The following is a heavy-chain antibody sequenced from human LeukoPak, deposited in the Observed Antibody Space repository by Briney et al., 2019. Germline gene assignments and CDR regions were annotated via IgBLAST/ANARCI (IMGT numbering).Heavy chain of an antibody. J-gene: IGHJ4*02. V-gene: IGHV1-8*02. CDR3: ARGVFRGWFPMDY. CDR1: GGTFSSYA. Sequence: ASVKVSCKASGGTFSSYAISWVRQAPGQGLEWMGWMNPNSGNTGYTQKFQGRVTMTRNTSISTAYMELSSLRSEDTAVYYCARGVFRGWFPMDYWGQGTLVTASS. D-gene: IGHD6-19*01. CDR2: MNPNSGNT.